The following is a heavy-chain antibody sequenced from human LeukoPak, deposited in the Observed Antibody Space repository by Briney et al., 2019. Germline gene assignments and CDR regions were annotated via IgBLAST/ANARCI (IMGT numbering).Heavy chain of an antibody. V-gene: IGHV4-34*01. CDR1: GGSFSTYY. CDR2: INHSGST. CDR3: ARGLYYSGSGSYYNNGFDY. J-gene: IGHJ4*02. Sequence: SSETLSLTCAVYGGSFSTYYWSWVRQPPGKGLEWIGEINHSGSTNYNPSLKSRVTISVDTSKNQFSLKLSSVTAADTAVYYCARGLYYSGSGSYYNNGFDYWGQGTLVTVSS. D-gene: IGHD3-10*01.